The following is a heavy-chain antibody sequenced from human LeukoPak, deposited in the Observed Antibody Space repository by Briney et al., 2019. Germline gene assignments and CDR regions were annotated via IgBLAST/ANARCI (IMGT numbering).Heavy chain of an antibody. V-gene: IGHV4-59*01. CDR1: GGSISSYY. CDR3: ARAPYYYDSSGYYVGAFDI. CDR2: IYYSGST. D-gene: IGHD3-22*01. Sequence: SETLSLTCTVSGGSISSYYWSWIRQPPGKGLEWIGYIYYSGSTNYNPSLKSRVTISVDTSKNQFSLKLSSVTAADTAVYYCARAPYYYDSSGYYVGAFDIWGQGPMVTVSS. J-gene: IGHJ3*02.